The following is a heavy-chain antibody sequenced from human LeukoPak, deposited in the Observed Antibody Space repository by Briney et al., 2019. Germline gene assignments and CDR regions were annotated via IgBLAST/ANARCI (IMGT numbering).Heavy chain of an antibody. CDR3: AREWGPAAAPFDY. J-gene: IGHJ4*02. CDR1: GCTFSSYA. V-gene: IGHV1-69*05. D-gene: IGHD6-13*01. Sequence: SVKVSCKASGCTFSSYAISWVRQAPGQGLEWMGRIIPIFGTANYAQKFQGRVTVTTDESTSTAYMELSRLRSEDTAVYYCAREWGPAAAPFDYWGQGTLVTVSS. CDR2: IIPIFGTA.